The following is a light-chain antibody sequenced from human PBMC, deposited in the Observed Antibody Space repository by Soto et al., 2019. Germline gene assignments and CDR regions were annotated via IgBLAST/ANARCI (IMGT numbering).Light chain of an antibody. J-gene: IGKJ5*01. CDR3: MQGTHWPIT. CDR1: QSLVHSDGIAY. Sequence: VLTQSPLSLHVTPGEPATISCRSNQSLVHSDGIAYFSWFQQRPGRSPRRLIYKVSNRDSGVPARFSGSGSGTDFALKISRVEAEDVGVYYCMQGTHWPITFGQGTRLEIK. CDR2: KVS. V-gene: IGKV2-30*02.